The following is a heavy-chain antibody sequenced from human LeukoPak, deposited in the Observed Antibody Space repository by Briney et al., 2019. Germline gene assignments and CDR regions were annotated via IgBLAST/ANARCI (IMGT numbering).Heavy chain of an antibody. Sequence: ASVNVSCKASRYSFTGYYMHWVRLAPGQGLEWMGWINVDSGGTKYAEKFQGRVTMTRDTSISTAYMELSRLRSDDTAVYYCARDEGYYNYMDVWGKGTTVSVSS. V-gene: IGHV1-2*02. CDR2: INVDSGGT. CDR3: ARDEGYYNYMDV. J-gene: IGHJ6*03. CDR1: RYSFTGYY.